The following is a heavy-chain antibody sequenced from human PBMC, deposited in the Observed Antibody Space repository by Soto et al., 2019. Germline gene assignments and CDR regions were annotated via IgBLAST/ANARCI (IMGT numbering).Heavy chain of an antibody. V-gene: IGHV4-34*01. CDR1: GGSFSGYY. CDR2: INHSGST. Sequence: PSETLSLTCAVYGGSFSGYYWSWIRQPPGKGLEWIGEINHSGSTNYNPSLKSRVTISVDTSKNQFSLKLSSVTAADTAVYYCARGIDPDIVVVVAAISRWFAPWGQGTLVTVSS. J-gene: IGHJ5*02. D-gene: IGHD2-15*01. CDR3: ARGIDPDIVVVVAAISRWFAP.